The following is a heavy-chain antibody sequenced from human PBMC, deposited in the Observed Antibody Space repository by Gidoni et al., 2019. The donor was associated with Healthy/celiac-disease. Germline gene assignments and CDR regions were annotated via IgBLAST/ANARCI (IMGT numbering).Heavy chain of an antibody. V-gene: IGHV3-23*01. CDR1: GFTFSSYA. Sequence: EVQLLESGGGLVQPGGSLRLSCAASGFTFSSYAMSWVRPAPGKGLEWVSAISGSGGSTYYADSVKGRFTISRDNSKNTLYLQMNSLRAEDTAVYYCAKPMGRGVILYYYYYGMDVWGQGTTVTVSS. J-gene: IGHJ6*02. D-gene: IGHD3-10*01. CDR3: AKPMGRGVILYYYYYGMDV. CDR2: ISGSGGST.